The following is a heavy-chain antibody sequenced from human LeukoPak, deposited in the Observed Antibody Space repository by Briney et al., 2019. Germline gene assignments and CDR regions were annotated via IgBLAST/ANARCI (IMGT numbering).Heavy chain of an antibody. CDR3: AKDRAAAALYYMDV. Sequence: GGSLRLSCAASGFTFSSYGMHWVRQAPGKGLEWVSGISWNSGSIGYADSVKGRFTISRDNAKNSLYLQMNSLRAEDMALYYCAKDRAAAALYYMDVWGKGTTVTVSS. CDR2: ISWNSGSI. CDR1: GFTFSSYG. D-gene: IGHD6-13*01. V-gene: IGHV3-9*03. J-gene: IGHJ6*03.